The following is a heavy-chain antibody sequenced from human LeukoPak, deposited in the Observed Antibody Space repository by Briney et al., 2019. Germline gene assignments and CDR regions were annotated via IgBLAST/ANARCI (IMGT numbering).Heavy chain of an antibody. D-gene: IGHD3-22*01. Sequence: GGSLRLSCAASGFTFSSYSMNWVRQAPGKGLEWVSSISSGSSYIYYADSVKGRFTISRDNAKNSLYLQMNSLRAEDTAVYYCARVKYYDNSGYSNWGQGTLVTVSS. V-gene: IGHV3-21*01. CDR3: ARVKYYDNSGYSN. CDR2: ISSGSSYI. CDR1: GFTFSSYS. J-gene: IGHJ4*02.